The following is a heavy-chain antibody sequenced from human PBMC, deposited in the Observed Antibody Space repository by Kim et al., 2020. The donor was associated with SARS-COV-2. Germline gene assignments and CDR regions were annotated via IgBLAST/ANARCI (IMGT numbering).Heavy chain of an antibody. D-gene: IGHD3-3*01. Sequence: SHRVRVTISVDTSKNQFSLKLSSVTSADTAVYDCARCDTIFGVVINAFDIWGQGTMVTVSS. J-gene: IGHJ3*02. V-gene: IGHV4-31*02. CDR3: ARCDTIFGVVINAFDI.